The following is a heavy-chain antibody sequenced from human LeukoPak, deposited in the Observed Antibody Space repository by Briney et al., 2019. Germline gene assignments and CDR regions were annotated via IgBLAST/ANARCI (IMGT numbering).Heavy chain of an antibody. J-gene: IGHJ2*01. CDR3: ARPARYCSSGSCYSDWYFDL. V-gene: IGHV4-59*08. D-gene: IGHD2-15*01. Sequence: SETLSLTCIFSGDSMTNYYLNWIRQPPGKGLDWVVYIFYSGRTNYNPSLKSRVTMSVDTSKTQFPLNITSVNAADTAVYYCARPARYCSSGSCYSDWYFDLWGRGTLVTVSS. CDR1: GDSMTNYY. CDR2: IFYSGRT.